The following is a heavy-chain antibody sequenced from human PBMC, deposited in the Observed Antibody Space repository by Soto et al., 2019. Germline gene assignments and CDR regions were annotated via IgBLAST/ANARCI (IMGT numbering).Heavy chain of an antibody. J-gene: IGHJ5*02. V-gene: IGHV4-59*01. Sequence: PSETLSLTCTVSGDSISNNYWSWIRQSPGRGLEWIGYSYYHGITNYNPSLKSRVTISTDTSKNQFSLRLTSVTAADTALYYCARAISNWFDPWGQGTLVT. CDR2: SYYHGIT. CDR3: ARAISNWFDP. CDR1: GDSISNNY.